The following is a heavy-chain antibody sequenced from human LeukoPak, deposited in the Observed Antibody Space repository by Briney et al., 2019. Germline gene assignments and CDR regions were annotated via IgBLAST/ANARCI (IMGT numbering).Heavy chain of an antibody. J-gene: IGHJ4*02. CDR1: GGSISSYY. CDR2: IYYRGST. CDR3: ARDRGCSGGSCYYDY. Sequence: SETLSLTCTVSGGSISSYYWSWIRQPPGKGLEWIGYIYYRGSTNYNPSLKSRVTISVDTSKNQFSLRLSSVTAADTAVYYCARDRGCSGGSCYYDYWGQGTLVTLSS. V-gene: IGHV4-59*01. D-gene: IGHD2-15*01.